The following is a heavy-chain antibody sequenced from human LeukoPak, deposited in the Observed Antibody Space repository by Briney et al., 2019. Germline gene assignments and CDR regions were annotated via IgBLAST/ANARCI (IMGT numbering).Heavy chain of an antibody. CDR3: ARAGYYYYYMDV. CDR1: GYTFTSYG. CDR2: ISAYNGNT. V-gene: IGHV1-18*01. Sequence: ASVKVSCKASGYTFTSYGISWVRQAPGQGLEWMGWISAYNGNTNYAQKLQGRVTMTTDTSISTAYMELSRLRSDDTAVYYCARAGYYYYYMDVWGKGTTVTVSS. J-gene: IGHJ6*03.